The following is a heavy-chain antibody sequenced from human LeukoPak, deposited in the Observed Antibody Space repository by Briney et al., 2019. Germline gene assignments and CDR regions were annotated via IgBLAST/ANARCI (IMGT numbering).Heavy chain of an antibody. J-gene: IGHJ3*02. CDR3: ASGNSHAFDI. CDR1: GFTFSDYW. V-gene: IGHV3-74*01. Sequence: GGSLRLSCAASGFTFSDYWMHWVRQAPGKELVWVSRIDLAGEYTTYADSVKGRFTISRDNAKNTLYLQMNSLRAEDTAVYYCASGNSHAFDIWGQGTMVTVSS. CDR2: IDLAGEYT.